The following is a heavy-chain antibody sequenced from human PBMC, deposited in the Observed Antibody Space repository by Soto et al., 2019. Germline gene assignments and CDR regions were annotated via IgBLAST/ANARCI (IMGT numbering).Heavy chain of an antibody. CDR1: GFTFTTYS. CDR3: ARGGPPPGIKGDYMDV. CDR2: ISSGSTYI. D-gene: IGHD3-16*01. Sequence: EVQLVESGGGLVKPGGSLRLSCAASGFTFTTYSMTWVRQAPGKVLEWVSSISSGSTYIKYADSLKGRFTISRDDAKNSLYRQMDSLSADDTAVYFCARGGPPPGIKGDYMDVWGTGTTVNVSS. J-gene: IGHJ6*03. V-gene: IGHV3-21*01.